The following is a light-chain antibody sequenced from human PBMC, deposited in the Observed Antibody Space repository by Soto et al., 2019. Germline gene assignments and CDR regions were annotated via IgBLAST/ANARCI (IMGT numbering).Light chain of an antibody. V-gene: IGLV2-14*03. J-gene: IGLJ1*01. CDR1: SSDVGGYNY. Sequence: QSALTQPASVSGSPGQSITISCTGTSSDVGGYNYVTWYQQHPGEAPKLMIHDVSSRASGVPNRFSGSKSGTTASLTISGLQAEDEADYYFCSYASSTSDVFGTGTKLTVL. CDR3: CSYASSTSDV. CDR2: DVS.